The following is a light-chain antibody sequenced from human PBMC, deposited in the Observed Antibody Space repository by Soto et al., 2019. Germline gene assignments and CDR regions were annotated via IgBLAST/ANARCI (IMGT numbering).Light chain of an antibody. J-gene: IGKJ3*01. Sequence: ELVLTQSPDTLSLSPGERATLSCRAGQRTDSLLAWYQQKPGQAPRLLIYDASYRATGVPARFIGGGSGTDFTLTINSLEPEDFAVYYCHQRSNWIFAFGPGTKV. CDR3: HQRSNWIFA. CDR2: DAS. CDR1: QRTDSL. V-gene: IGKV3-11*01.